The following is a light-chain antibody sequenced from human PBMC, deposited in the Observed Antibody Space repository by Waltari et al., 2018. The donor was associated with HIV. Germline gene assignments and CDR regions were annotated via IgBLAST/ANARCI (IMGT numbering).Light chain of an antibody. Sequence: ETVLTQSPVTLSVSPGERVTLSCRASQSVSGNLVWYQQKPGQAPRLLIYAASSRATDIPARFSGSGSGTVYTLTISNLQSEDSAVYYCQQNIHWPPYTFGQGTKLEIK. CDR1: QSVSGN. CDR3: QQNIHWPPYT. J-gene: IGKJ2*01. CDR2: AAS. V-gene: IGKV3-15*01.